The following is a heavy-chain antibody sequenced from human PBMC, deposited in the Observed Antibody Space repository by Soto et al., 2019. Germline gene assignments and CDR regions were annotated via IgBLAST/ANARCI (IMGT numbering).Heavy chain of an antibody. Sequence: SETLSLTCTVSGGSISSYYWSWIRQPPGKGLEWIGYIYYSGSTNYNPSLKSRVTISVDTSKNQFSLKLSSVTAADTAVYYCARSDPVPAAIQSWFDPWGQGTPVTVSS. J-gene: IGHJ5*02. CDR3: ARSDPVPAAIQSWFDP. CDR1: GGSISSYY. D-gene: IGHD2-2*02. V-gene: IGHV4-59*01. CDR2: IYYSGST.